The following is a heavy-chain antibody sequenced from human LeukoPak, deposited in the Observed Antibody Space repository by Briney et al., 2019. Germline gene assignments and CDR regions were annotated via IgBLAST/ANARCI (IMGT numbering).Heavy chain of an antibody. CDR2: INAGNGNT. D-gene: IGHD1-26*01. J-gene: IGHJ4*02. CDR1: GYTFTSYA. Sequence: ASVNVSCKASGYTFTSYAMHWVRQAPGQRLEWMGWINAGNGNTKYSQKFQGRVTITRDTSASTAYMELSSLRSEDTAVYYCARILVGARRIDYWGQGTLVTVSS. V-gene: IGHV1-3*01. CDR3: ARILVGARRIDY.